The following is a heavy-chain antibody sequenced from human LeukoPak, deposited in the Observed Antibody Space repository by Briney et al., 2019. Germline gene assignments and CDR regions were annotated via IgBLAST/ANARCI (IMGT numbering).Heavy chain of an antibody. CDR1: GFTFSSYA. CDR3: AELGITMIGGV. V-gene: IGHV3-30*04. CDR2: TSFDGSDN. Sequence: GGSLRLSCAASGFTFSSYAMHWVRQAPGKGLKWVAVTSFDGSDNYYADSVKGRFTISRDNAKNSLYLQMNSLRAEDTAVYYCAELGITMIGGVWGKGTTVTISS. J-gene: IGHJ6*04. D-gene: IGHD3-10*02.